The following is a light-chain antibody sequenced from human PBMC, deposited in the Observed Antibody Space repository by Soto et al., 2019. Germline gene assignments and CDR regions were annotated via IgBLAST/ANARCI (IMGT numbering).Light chain of an antibody. CDR1: QGIRDD. CDR2: SAS. V-gene: IGKV1-6*01. Sequence: AIQMTQSPSSLSASIGDRVTITCRASQGIRDDLGWYQQKPGKAPKLLIYSASSLQSGVPSRFSGSGSGTDFTLTINSLQPEDFATYYCLQYYNYPFTFGPGTKVDV. J-gene: IGKJ3*01. CDR3: LQYYNYPFT.